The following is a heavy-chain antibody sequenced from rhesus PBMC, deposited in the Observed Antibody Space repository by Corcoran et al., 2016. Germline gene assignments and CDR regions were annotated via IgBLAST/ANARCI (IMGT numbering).Heavy chain of an antibody. V-gene: IGHV3-100*02. J-gene: IGHJ4*01. Sequence: DVQLVESGGGLVKPGGSLRLSCVASGFTFSSYEMHWVRQAPGKGLDWVSVISESGVTIYYADSVKGRCTISRDNAKNSLFLQMNSLRAEDTAVYYCTSGYSGSWNSLPWGQGVLVTVSS. CDR1: GFTFSSYE. D-gene: IGHD6-25*01. CDR2: ISESGVTI. CDR3: TSGYSGSWNSLP.